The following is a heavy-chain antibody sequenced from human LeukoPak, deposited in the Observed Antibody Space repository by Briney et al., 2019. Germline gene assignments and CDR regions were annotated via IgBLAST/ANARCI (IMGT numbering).Heavy chain of an antibody. CDR1: GFTFSSYS. CDR2: ISGSDNTI. V-gene: IGHV3-48*02. CDR3: ARVHRGYSFGRLDY. D-gene: IGHD5-12*01. J-gene: IGHJ4*02. Sequence: GGSLRLSCAASGFTFSSYSMNWVRQAPGKGLEWVSYISGSDNTIYYADSVKGRFTISRDNARNSLYLQMNSLRDEDTAVYYCARVHRGYSFGRLDYWGQGTLVTVSS.